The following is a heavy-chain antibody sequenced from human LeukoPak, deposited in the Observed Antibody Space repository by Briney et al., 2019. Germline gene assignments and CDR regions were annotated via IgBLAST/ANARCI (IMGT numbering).Heavy chain of an antibody. J-gene: IGHJ4*02. Sequence: PGGSLRLSCAASGFTFSSYWMSWVRQAPGKGLEWVANIKQDESEKYYVDSVKGRFTISRDNAKNSLYLQMNSLRAEDTALYYCAKDFSSGYYYFDYWGQGTLVTVSS. CDR1: GFTFSSYW. CDR2: IKQDESEK. D-gene: IGHD3-22*01. CDR3: AKDFSSGYYYFDY. V-gene: IGHV3-7*03.